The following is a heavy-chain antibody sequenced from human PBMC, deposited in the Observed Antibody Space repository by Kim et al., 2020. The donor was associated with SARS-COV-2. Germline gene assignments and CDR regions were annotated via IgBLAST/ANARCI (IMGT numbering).Heavy chain of an antibody. Sequence: GGSLRLSCSGSGFIFSDYAINWVRRAPGKGLEYVSATTRSGDGSFYTDSVEGRFTISRDNSKNTLYLQMNSLRLEDTSVYLCVRYGRNYRAVYWGQGILV. D-gene: IGHD1-26*01. V-gene: IGHV3-64D*06. CDR1: GFIFSDYA. CDR2: TTRSGDGS. J-gene: IGHJ4*02. CDR3: VRYGRNYRAVY.